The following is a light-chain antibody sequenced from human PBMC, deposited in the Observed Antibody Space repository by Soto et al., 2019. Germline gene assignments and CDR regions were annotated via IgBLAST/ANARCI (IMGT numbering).Light chain of an antibody. CDR3: QQYDTYYT. CDR2: DVS. Sequence: DIQMTQSPSTLSASVGDTVTITCRASQSISNWLAWYQQKPGKAPTLLIYDVSRLESGVPSRFSGSGSGTEFTLTINGLQPGDFVTYYCQQYDTYYTFGQGTKVDIK. J-gene: IGKJ2*01. CDR1: QSISNW. V-gene: IGKV1-5*01.